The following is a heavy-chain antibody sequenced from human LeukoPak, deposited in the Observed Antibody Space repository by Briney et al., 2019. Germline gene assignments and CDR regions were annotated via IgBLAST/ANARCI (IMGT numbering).Heavy chain of an antibody. D-gene: IGHD6-13*01. J-gene: IGHJ4*02. CDR1: GFTFSSYG. CDR2: IWYDGSRT. Sequence: GGSLRLSCAASGFTFSSYGMHWVRQAPGRGLEWVAIIWYDGSRTYYADPVKGRFTISRDSSKNTLYLQMNSPRAGDTAVYYCARLGSSWSIDYWGQGTLVTVSS. V-gene: IGHV3-33*01. CDR3: ARLGSSWSIDY.